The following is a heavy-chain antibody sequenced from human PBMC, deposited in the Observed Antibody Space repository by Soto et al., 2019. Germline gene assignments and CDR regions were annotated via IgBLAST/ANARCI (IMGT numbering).Heavy chain of an antibody. CDR2: LSYNRNNE. CDR1: GFALSDYA. CDR3: ARGNGPGSYLVDY. J-gene: IGHJ4*02. Sequence: QVQLVESGGGVVQPGRSLSLSCAASGFALSDYAMHWVRQAPGKGLEWVALLSYNRNNEKYADSLKGRFTISRDNSKNTVYLQMNSLRPEDTAVYYCARGNGPGSYLVDYWGQGTLVTVSS. V-gene: IGHV3-30-3*01. D-gene: IGHD3-10*01.